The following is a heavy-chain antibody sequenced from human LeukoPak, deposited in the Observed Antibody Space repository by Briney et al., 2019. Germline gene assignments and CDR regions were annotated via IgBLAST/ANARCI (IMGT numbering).Heavy chain of an antibody. V-gene: IGHV4-59*08. D-gene: IGHD5-12*01. CDR2: IHYSGTT. Sequence: SETVSLTCSVSGGSVRSYSWIWIRQPPGKGLEWSGYIHYSGTTNYKPSLKSRVTISVETNKTHFYLKLRSVTAADTAAYYCARHGGESIVATILHAFDIWGQGTMVTVSS. J-gene: IGHJ3*02. CDR3: ARHGGESIVATILHAFDI. CDR1: GGSVRSYS.